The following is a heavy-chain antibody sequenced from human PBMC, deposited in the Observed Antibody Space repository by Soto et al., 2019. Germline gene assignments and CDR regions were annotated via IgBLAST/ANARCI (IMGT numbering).Heavy chain of an antibody. Sequence: GGSLRLSCAASGFTFSSYAMSWVRQAPGKGLEWVSAISGSGGSTYYADSVKGRFTISRDNSKNTLYLQMNSLRAEDTAVYYCAKISFGDSSSWTSNWFDPWGQGTLVTVSS. CDR3: AKISFGDSSSWTSNWFDP. CDR2: ISGSGGST. CDR1: GFTFSSYA. J-gene: IGHJ5*02. D-gene: IGHD6-13*01. V-gene: IGHV3-23*01.